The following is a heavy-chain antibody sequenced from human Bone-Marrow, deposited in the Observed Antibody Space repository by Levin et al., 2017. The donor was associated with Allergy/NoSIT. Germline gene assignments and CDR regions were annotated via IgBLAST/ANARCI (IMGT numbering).Heavy chain of an antibody. J-gene: IGHJ3*02. CDR2: ITSSSSTK. CDR1: EFILSNYN. D-gene: IGHD3-10*01. CDR3: ARGSAGSGSYYASGEDDAFDS. V-gene: IGHV3-48*02. Sequence: GGSLRLSCAASEFILSNYNMNWVRQAPGKGLEWVSYITSSSSTKYYADSVKGRFTVSRDNAKNSLYLQMNSLRDEDTAVYYCARGSAGSGSYYASGEDDAFDSWGQGTMVTVSS.